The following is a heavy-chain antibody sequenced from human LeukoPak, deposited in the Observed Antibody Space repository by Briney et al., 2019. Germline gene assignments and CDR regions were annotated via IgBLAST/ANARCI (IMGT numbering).Heavy chain of an antibody. V-gene: IGHV3-66*01. D-gene: IGHD3-3*02. J-gene: IGHJ6*02. CDR3: ARDLIVILALQSHYYGMDV. CDR2: IYSEGTT. Sequence: PGGSLRLSCAASGFTFSTYWMHWIRQAPGKGPEWVSLIYSEGTTSYADSVKGRFTISRDNSKNTLYLQMNSLRAEDTAVYYCARDLIVILALQSHYYGMDVWGQGTTVTVSS. CDR1: GFTFSTYW.